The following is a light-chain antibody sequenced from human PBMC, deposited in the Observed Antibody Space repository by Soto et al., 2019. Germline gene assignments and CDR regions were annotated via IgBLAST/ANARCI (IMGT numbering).Light chain of an antibody. J-gene: IGKJ5*01. Sequence: EIVLTQSPDTLSLSPGERAKLSCRASQSVTTSLAWYQQKTCQPPRLLISGASRRATGIPDRFSGSGSGTDFTPTISRLEPEDFAVYYCQQYGSPPTITFGQGTRLEIK. CDR2: GAS. V-gene: IGKV3-20*01. CDR3: QQYGSPPTIT. CDR1: QSVTTS.